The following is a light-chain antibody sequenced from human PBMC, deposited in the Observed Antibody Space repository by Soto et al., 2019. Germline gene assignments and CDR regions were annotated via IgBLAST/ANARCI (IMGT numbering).Light chain of an antibody. V-gene: IGKV1-5*03. Sequence: DIQMTQSPSTLSGSVGDRVTITCRASQTISSWLAWYQQKPGKAPKLLIYKASTLKSGVPSRFSGSGSGTEFTLTISSLEPDDFATYYCQQYHTYWGTFGQGTKVDI. J-gene: IGKJ1*01. CDR1: QTISSW. CDR3: QQYHTYWGT. CDR2: KAS.